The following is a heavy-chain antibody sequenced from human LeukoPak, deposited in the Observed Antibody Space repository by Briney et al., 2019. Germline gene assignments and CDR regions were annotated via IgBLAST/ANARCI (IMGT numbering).Heavy chain of an antibody. CDR3: AKGGPNGPSGY. Sequence: GGSLRLSCAAPGFTFSSYAMSWVRQAPGKGLEWVSGISGSGGSTYYADSVKGRFTISRDNSKNTLYLQMNSLRADDTAVYYCAKGGPNGPSGYWGQGTLVTVSS. CDR2: ISGSGGST. J-gene: IGHJ4*02. D-gene: IGHD1-26*01. V-gene: IGHV3-23*01. CDR1: GFTFSSYA.